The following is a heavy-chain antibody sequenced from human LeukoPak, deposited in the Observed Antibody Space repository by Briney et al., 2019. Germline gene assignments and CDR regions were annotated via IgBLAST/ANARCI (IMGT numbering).Heavy chain of an antibody. Sequence: PSETLSLTCTVSGDSIINGNNFWSWIRQPAGKGLEWIGRIHSSGKTNYNPSIKSGVTISVDTSKNEFYLKLNSVTAADTAVYYCARDVGRFDPWGQGTLVTVSS. CDR3: ARDVGRFDP. J-gene: IGHJ5*02. CDR1: GDSIINGNNF. V-gene: IGHV4-61*02. D-gene: IGHD1-26*01. CDR2: IHSSGKT.